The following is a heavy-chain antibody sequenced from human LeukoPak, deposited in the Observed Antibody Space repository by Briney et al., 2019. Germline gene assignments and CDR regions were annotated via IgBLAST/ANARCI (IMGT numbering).Heavy chain of an antibody. CDR2: ISSRSNYI. J-gene: IGHJ4*02. CDR1: GFSFSSHS. CDR3: ARGGVQATRTLIDY. Sequence: GGSLRLSCAASGFSFSSHSINWVRQAPGKGLEWVSLISSRSNYIYYADSVKGRFTISRDNAKNSLYPQMNSLRVEDTAVYYCARGGVQATRTLIDYWGQGTLVTVSS. D-gene: IGHD1-26*01. V-gene: IGHV3-21*01.